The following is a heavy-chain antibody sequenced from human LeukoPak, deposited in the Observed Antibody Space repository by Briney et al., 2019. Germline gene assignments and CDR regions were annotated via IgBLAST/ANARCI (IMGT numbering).Heavy chain of an antibody. J-gene: IGHJ4*02. CDR1: GFTFSGFA. CDR3: AKDYAVGSIDY. Sequence: PGGSLRLSCAASGFTFSGFAMSWLRQAPGKGLEGVSSISRSGESTFYADSVRGRFTISRDNSKNTVSLQMESLRAEDTALYYCAKDYAVGSIDYWGQGTLVTVSS. D-gene: IGHD3-16*01. CDR2: ISRSGEST. V-gene: IGHV3-23*01.